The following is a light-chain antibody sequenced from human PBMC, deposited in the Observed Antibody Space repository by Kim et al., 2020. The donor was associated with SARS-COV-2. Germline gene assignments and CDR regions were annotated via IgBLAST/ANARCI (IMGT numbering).Light chain of an antibody. Sequence: SYELTQPPSVSVSPGQTARITCSGDLLSKKYAYWYRQKSGQAPVLVISDDSTRPSGIPERLSGSSSGTVATLTVSGAQVEDEAVYFFSSTHTSDNHAVFG. V-gene: IGLV3-10*01. CDR3: SSTHTSDNHAV. J-gene: IGLJ1*01. CDR2: DDS. CDR1: LLSKKY.